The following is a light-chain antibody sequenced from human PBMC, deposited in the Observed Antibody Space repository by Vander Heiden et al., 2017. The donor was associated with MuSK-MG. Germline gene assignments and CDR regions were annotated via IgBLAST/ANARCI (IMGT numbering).Light chain of an antibody. CDR3: RHRYIWPLA. CDR1: QSVGSY. V-gene: IGKV3-11*01. CDR2: DIS. J-gene: IGKJ4*01. Sequence: EIVLTQSPATLSLSPGERATLSCRASQSVGSYLAWYQQKPGQAPRLLIYDISNRATGIPARFSGSGSGTDFTLTTSSLEPEDFAVYYCRHRYIWPLAFGGGTKVEIK.